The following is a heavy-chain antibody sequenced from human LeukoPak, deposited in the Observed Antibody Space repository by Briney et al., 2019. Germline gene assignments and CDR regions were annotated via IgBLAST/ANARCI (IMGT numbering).Heavy chain of an antibody. Sequence: SGPALVKPTQPLTLTCTFSGFSLSTSGMCVSWIRPPPGKALEWLARIDWDDDKYYSTSLKTRLTISKDTSKNQVVLTMTNMDPVDTATYYCARIRSYDSSGYYRFDYWGQGTLVTVSS. J-gene: IGHJ4*02. CDR1: GFSLSTSGMC. V-gene: IGHV2-70*11. CDR3: ARIRSYDSSGYYRFDY. CDR2: IDWDDDK. D-gene: IGHD3-22*01.